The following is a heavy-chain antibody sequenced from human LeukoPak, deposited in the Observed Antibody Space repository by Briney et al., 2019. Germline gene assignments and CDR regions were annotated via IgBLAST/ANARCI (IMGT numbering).Heavy chain of an antibody. D-gene: IGHD5-18*01. J-gene: IGHJ4*02. CDR2: IWYDGSNK. V-gene: IGHV3-33*01. CDR1: GFTFSSYG. CDR3: ARDQHGYSYGNFDY. Sequence: GGSLRLSCAASGFTFSSYGMHWVRQAPGKGLEWVAVIWYDGSNKYYADSVKGRFTISRDNSKNTLYLQMNSLRAEDTAVYYCARDQHGYSYGNFDYWGQGTLVTVSS.